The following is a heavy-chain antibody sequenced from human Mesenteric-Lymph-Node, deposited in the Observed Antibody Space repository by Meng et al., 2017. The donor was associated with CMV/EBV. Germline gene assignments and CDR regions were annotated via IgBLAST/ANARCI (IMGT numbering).Heavy chain of an antibody. Sequence: GGSLRLSCAASGFTFTMYTMNWVRQAPGKGLEWVSSISSSSNYIDYADSVKGRFTVFRDNAKNSLYLQMNNLRAEDTAVYYCAREAGTPALPFYWGQGTLVTVSS. CDR1: GFTFTMYT. CDR3: AREAGTPALPFY. D-gene: IGHD6-6*01. V-gene: IGHV3-21*06. J-gene: IGHJ4*02. CDR2: ISSSSNYI.